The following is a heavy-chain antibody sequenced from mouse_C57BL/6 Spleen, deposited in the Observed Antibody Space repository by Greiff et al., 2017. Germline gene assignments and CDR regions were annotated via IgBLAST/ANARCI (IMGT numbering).Heavy chain of an antibody. CDR1: GYTFTSYW. D-gene: IGHD2-1*01. J-gene: IGHJ2*01. Sequence: QVHVKQPGAELVKPGASVKMSCKASGYTFTSYWITWVKQRPGQGLEWIGDIYPGSGSTNYNEKFKSKATLTVDTSSSTAYMQLSSLTSEDSAVYYCARSIYYGNYGDYWGQGTTLTVSS. CDR3: ARSIYYGNYGDY. V-gene: IGHV1-55*01. CDR2: IYPGSGST.